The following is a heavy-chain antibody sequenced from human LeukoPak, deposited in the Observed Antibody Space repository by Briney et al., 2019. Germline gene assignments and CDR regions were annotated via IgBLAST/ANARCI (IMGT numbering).Heavy chain of an antibody. CDR3: ARTRTDFWSGYYSS. CDR1: GYTFTGYG. CDR2: ISAYNGNT. J-gene: IGHJ5*02. Sequence: ASVKVSCKASGYTFTGYGISWVRQALGQGLEWMGWISAYNGNTNYAQKLQGRVTMTTDTSTSTAYMELRSLRSDDTAVYYCARTRTDFWSGYYSSWGQGTLVTVSS. D-gene: IGHD3-3*01. V-gene: IGHV1-18*01.